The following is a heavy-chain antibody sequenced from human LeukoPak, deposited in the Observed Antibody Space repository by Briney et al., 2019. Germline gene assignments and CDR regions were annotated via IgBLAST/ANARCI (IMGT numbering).Heavy chain of an antibody. V-gene: IGHV3-33*01. CDR1: GFTFSSYG. J-gene: IGHJ4*02. CDR2: IWYDGSNK. CDR3: ARDYGAEYYFDY. D-gene: IGHD4-17*01. Sequence: GRSLRLSCAASGFTFSSYGMHWVRQAPGKGLEWVAVIWYDGSNKYYADSVKGRFTISRDNSKYTLYLQMNSLRAEDTAVYYCARDYGAEYYFDYWGQGTLVTVSS.